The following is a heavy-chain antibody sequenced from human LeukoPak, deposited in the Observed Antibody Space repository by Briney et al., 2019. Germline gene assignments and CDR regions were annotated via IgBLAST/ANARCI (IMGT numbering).Heavy chain of an antibody. CDR1: GYSISSGYY. Sequence: SETLSLTCAVSGYSISSGYYWGWIRQPPGKGLEWIGSIYHSGSTYYNPSLKSRVTISVDTSKNQFSLKLSSVTAADTAVYYCARTRVYYSDYWGQGTLVTVSS. V-gene: IGHV4-38-2*01. CDR3: ARTRVYYSDY. J-gene: IGHJ4*02. CDR2: IYHSGST.